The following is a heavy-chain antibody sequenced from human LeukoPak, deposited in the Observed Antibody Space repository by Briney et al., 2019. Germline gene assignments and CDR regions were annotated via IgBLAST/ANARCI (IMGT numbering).Heavy chain of an antibody. V-gene: IGHV3-7*01. CDR3: AREGPSVTPYY. CDR1: GFTFSNAW. J-gene: IGHJ4*02. CDR2: IKQDGGEK. D-gene: IGHD4-17*01. Sequence: PGGSLRLSCAASGFTFSNAWMSWVRQAPGKGLEWVANIKQDGGEKYYVDSVKGRFTISRDNAKNSLYLQMNSLRAEDTAVYYCAREGPSVTPYYWGQGTLVTVSS.